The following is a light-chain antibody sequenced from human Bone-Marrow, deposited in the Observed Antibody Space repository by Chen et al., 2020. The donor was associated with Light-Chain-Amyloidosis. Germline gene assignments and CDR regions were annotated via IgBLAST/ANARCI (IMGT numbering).Light chain of an antibody. CDR2: GNN. CDR3: QSYDSSLSGSGV. V-gene: IGLV1-40*01. J-gene: IGLJ3*02. CDR1: SSNIGAGYD. Sequence: QSVLTQPPSASGAPGQRVTISCTGSSSNIGAGYDVHWYQQLPGTAPKLLIYGNNTRPAGVPDRFSGSKSGTSASLAITGLQAEDQGDYYCQSYDSSLSGSGVFGGGTKLTVL.